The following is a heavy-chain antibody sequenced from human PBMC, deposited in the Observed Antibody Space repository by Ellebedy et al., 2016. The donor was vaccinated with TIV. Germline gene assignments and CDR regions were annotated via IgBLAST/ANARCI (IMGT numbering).Heavy chain of an antibody. CDR2: IVGNVPFT. V-gene: IGHV3-23*01. Sequence: GESLKISCEASGFSFSSHAMTWVRQAPEPGLEWVPGIVGNVPFTSYADSVRGRFTVSRDNSKRTVELQMNSLRAGDTAVYFWAKDRTPGDGYWVFDYWGQGTLVTVSS. J-gene: IGHJ4*02. D-gene: IGHD5-18*01. CDR1: GFSFSSHA. CDR3: AKDRTPGDGYWVFDY.